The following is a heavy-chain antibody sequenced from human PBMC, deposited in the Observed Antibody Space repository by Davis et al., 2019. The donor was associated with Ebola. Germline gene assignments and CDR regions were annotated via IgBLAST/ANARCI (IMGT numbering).Heavy chain of an antibody. CDR1: GFTFSSYG. J-gene: IGHJ4*02. CDR2: IWYDGSNK. V-gene: IGHV3-30*02. D-gene: IGHD3-3*01. Sequence: PGGSLRLSCAASGFTFSSYGMHWVRQAPGKGLEWVAVIWYDGSNKYYADSVKGRFTISRDNSKNTLYLQMNSLRAEDTAVYYCAKDLTIFGVGLFDYWGQGTLVTVSS. CDR3: AKDLTIFGVGLFDY.